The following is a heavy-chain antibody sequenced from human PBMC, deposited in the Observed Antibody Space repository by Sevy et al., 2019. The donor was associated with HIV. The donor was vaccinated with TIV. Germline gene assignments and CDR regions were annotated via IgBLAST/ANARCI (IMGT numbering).Heavy chain of an antibody. J-gene: IGHJ6*02. V-gene: IGHV4-4*02. D-gene: IGHD3-3*01. CDR3: ARGGLRFEGNGIDV. CDR1: GGSISSSNW. Sequence: SETLSLTCAVSGGSISSSNWWTWVRQPPGKGLEWIGEIYRSGSTNYNPSLKSRVTISIDKSKNEFSLNLRSVTAADTAVYYCARGGLRFEGNGIDVWGQGTTVTVSS. CDR2: IYRSGST.